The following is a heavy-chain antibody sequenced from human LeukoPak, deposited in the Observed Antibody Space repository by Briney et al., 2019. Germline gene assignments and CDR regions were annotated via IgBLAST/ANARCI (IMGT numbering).Heavy chain of an antibody. CDR1: GFTFSSYG. D-gene: IGHD3-22*01. V-gene: IGHV3-30*19. CDR2: ISYDGSNK. J-gene: IGHJ3*02. CDR3: ARRYDSSGYYYVDAFDI. Sequence: GRSLRLSCAASGFTFSSYGMHWVRQAPGKGLEWVAVISYDGSNKYYADSVKGRFTISRDNSKNTLYLQMNSLRAEDTAVYYCARRYDSSGYYYVDAFDIWGQGTMVTVSS.